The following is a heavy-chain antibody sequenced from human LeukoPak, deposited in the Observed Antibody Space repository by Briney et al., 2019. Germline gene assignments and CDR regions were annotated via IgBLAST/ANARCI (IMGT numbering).Heavy chain of an antibody. CDR3: ARSWEYYDSSGYQGDSGFDY. CDR2: IYSSGST. J-gene: IGHJ4*02. Sequence: SQTLSLTCTVSGVSLSSGSYYWSWIRQSAGKGLEWIGRIYSSGSTNYNPSLKSRVTISVDTSKNQFSLKLSSVTAADTAVYYCARSWEYYDSSGYQGDSGFDYWGQGTLVTVSS. CDR1: GVSLSSGSYY. D-gene: IGHD3-22*01. V-gene: IGHV4-61*02.